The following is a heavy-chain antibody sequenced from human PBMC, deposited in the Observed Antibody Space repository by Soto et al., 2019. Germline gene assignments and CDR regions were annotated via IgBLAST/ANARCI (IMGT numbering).Heavy chain of an antibody. V-gene: IGHV1-46*01. Sequence: GQGLEWMGIINPSGGSTSYAQKFQGRVTMTRDTSTSTVYMELSSLRSEDTAVYYCARDFYYQAEDGIRDCPPVSACLLNRASDL. CDR2: INPSGGST. D-gene: IGHD3-10*01. CDR3: ARDFYYQAEDGIRDCPPVSACLLNRASDL. J-gene: IGHJ2*01.